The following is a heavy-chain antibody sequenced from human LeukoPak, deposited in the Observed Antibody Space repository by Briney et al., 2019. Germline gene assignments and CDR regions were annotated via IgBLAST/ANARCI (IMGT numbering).Heavy chain of an antibody. V-gene: IGHV3-74*01. CDR1: GFSLSPYW. CDR2: INSDEMTT. D-gene: IGHD1-26*01. Sequence: KAGGSLRLSCAASGFSLSPYWMHWVRQVPGKGLVWVAHINSDEMTTAYADSVKGRFTISTDKAKNTLYLQMNSLKAEDTAVYYCARDFIVGAPTLGFDLWGQGAMVTVSS. CDR3: ARDFIVGAPTLGFDL. J-gene: IGHJ3*01.